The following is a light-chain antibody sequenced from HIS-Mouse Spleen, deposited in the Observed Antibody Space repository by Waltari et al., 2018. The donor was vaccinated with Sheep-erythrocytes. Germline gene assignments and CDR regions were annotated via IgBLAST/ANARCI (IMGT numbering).Light chain of an antibody. CDR2: DVS. CDR3: SSYTSSSSYV. J-gene: IGLJ1*01. Sequence: QSALTQPASVSGSPGQSITISCTGTSSDVVGYNYFSWYQQHPGKAPKLMIYDVSNRPSGVSNRFSGSKSGNTASLTISGLQAEDEADYYCSSYTSSSSYVFGTGTKVTVL. CDR1: SSDVVGYNY. V-gene: IGLV2-14*03.